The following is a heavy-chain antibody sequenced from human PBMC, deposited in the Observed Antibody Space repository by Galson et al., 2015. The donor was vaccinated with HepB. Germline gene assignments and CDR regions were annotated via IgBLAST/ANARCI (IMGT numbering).Heavy chain of an antibody. V-gene: IGHV3-23*01. CDR2: ISGSGGDT. CDR3: AKEPPGYCRNGVCSEYYYYGMDV. D-gene: IGHD2-8*01. J-gene: IGHJ6*02. Sequence: SLRLSCAASGFTFSSYAMNWVRQAPGKGLEWVSGISGSGGDTYYPDPVRGRFTISRDNSKNTLYLQMNSLRAEDTAVYYCAKEPPGYCRNGVCSEYYYYGMDVWGQGTTVTVSS. CDR1: GFTFSSYA.